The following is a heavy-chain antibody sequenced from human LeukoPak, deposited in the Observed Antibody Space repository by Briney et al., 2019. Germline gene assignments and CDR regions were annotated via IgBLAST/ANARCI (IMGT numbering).Heavy chain of an antibody. CDR1: GYSFTDYY. CDR2: INPHIGGT. V-gene: IGHV1-2*06. J-gene: IGHJ4*02. D-gene: IGHD1-26*01. Sequence: AASVKVSCKTSGYSFTDYYMHWVRQAPGRGLEWMGRINPHIGGTNFAQKFQGRDNMTRDTSISTAYVELSGLASDDTAVYYCARDRAAGGWECGPCWGQGTLVTVSS. CDR3: ARDRAAGGWECGPC.